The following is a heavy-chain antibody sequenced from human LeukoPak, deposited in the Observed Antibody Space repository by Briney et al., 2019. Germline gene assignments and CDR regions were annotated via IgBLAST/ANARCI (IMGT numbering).Heavy chain of an antibody. CDR2: ISGSGGST. Sequence: GGSLRLSCAASGFTFSSYAMSWVRQAPGKGLEWVSTISGSGGSTYYADSVKGRFTISRDSSKNTLYLQMNSLRAEDTAVYYCAGYNCSSTRCYTGGFDYWGQGTLVTVSS. CDR3: AGYNCSSTRCYTGGFDY. V-gene: IGHV3-23*01. CDR1: GFTFSSYA. J-gene: IGHJ4*02. D-gene: IGHD2-2*02.